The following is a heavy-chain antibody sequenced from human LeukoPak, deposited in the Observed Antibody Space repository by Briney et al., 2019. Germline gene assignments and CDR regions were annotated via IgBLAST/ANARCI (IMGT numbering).Heavy chain of an antibody. CDR1: GFTFSSYG. CDR3: AKCGIAAQNYYYYGMDV. CDR2: MSYDGSNK. V-gene: IGHV3-30*18. Sequence: QPGRSLRLSCAASGFTFSSYGMHWVRQAPGKGLEWVAVMSYDGSNKYYADSVKGRFTISRDNSKNTLYLQMNSLRAEDTAVYYCAKCGIAAQNYYYYGMDVWGQGTTVTVSS. D-gene: IGHD6-6*01. J-gene: IGHJ6*02.